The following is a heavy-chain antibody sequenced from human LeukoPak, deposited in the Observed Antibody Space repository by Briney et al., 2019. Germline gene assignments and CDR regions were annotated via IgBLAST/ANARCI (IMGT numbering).Heavy chain of an antibody. CDR1: GGSISSYY. CDR3: AKSDSGGNPPFDY. V-gene: IGHV4-59*06. CDR2: IYYSGST. D-gene: IGHD4-23*01. Sequence: SETLSLTCTVSGGSISSYYWSWIRQHPGKGLEWIGNIYYSGSTYYNPSLKSRVTISVDMSKNQFSLKLSSVTAADTAVYYCAKSDSGGNPPFDYWGQGTLVTVS. J-gene: IGHJ4*02.